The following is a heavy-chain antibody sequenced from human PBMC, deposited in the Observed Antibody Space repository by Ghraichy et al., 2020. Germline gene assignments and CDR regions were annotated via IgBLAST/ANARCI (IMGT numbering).Heavy chain of an antibody. J-gene: IGHJ4*02. Sequence: SETLSLTCTVAGGSIINHFWSWIRQPPGKGLERIAFLYTSGSTYYNSSLTSRVTISIDTSKNQISLNMMSVTAADTAVYYCAGGVYGIRGFSADYWGQGTLVTFSS. CDR2: LYTSGST. CDR1: GGSIINHF. D-gene: IGHD2-8*01. V-gene: IGHV4-4*08. CDR3: AGGVYGIRGFSADY.